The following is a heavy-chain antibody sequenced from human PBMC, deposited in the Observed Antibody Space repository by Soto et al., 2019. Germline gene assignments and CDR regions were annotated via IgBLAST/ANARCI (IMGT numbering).Heavy chain of an antibody. D-gene: IGHD3-22*01. J-gene: IGHJ6*02. CDR3: ARGTVVHRQASSYYYGMDV. Sequence: SVKVSCKTSGYTVTSYDISWVRQATGQGLEWMGVINPICGTANYAQKFQGRVTITADESTSTAYMELSSLRSEDTAVYYCARGTVVHRQASSYYYGMDVWGQGTTVTVSS. CDR1: GYTVTSYD. V-gene: IGHV1-69*13. CDR2: INPICGTA.